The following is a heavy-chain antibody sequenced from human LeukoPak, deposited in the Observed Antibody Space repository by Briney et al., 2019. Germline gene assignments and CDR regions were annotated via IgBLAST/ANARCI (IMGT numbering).Heavy chain of an antibody. D-gene: IGHD3-3*01. CDR1: GGYFSANY. Sequence: SETLSLTCSVSGGYFSANYWSWIRQPAGKPMEWIGRLHPSGGRDYNPGLRSRVTMSFDMSKNQFSLKLTSVTAADSAVYYCARHRYNTLFGVVIVTDFEYWGQGTLVTVSS. CDR2: LHPSGGR. CDR3: ARHRYNTLFGVVIVTDFEY. J-gene: IGHJ4*02. V-gene: IGHV4-4*07.